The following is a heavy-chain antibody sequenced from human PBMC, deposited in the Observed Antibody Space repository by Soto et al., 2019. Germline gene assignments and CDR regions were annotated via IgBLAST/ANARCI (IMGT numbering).Heavy chain of an antibody. Sequence: PGGSLRLSCAASGFTFSSYSMNWVRQAPGKGLEWVACIWIDGSDKYYADSVKGRFTISRDNAKNTLYLQMNSLRAEDTAVYYCACAEHDCGLCTCFDPWGQGTLVTVSS. D-gene: IGHD4-17*01. CDR1: GFTFSSYS. CDR3: ACAEHDCGLCTCFDP. V-gene: IGHV3-33*03. CDR2: IWIDGSDK. J-gene: IGHJ5*02.